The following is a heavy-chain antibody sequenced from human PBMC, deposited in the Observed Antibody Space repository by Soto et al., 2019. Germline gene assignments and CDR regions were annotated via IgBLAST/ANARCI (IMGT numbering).Heavy chain of an antibody. CDR2: ISYDGDDT. Sequence: GGSLRLSCVASGFDFEYYTMHWVRQPPGKGLECVSRISYDGDDTYYADSVRGRFTMSRDNSKNSLFLLMNNLTPEDTAVYYCAKDEAYYFDHWGQGTLVTVSS. CDR1: GFDFEYYT. V-gene: IGHV3-43*01. CDR3: AKDEAYYFDH. J-gene: IGHJ4*02.